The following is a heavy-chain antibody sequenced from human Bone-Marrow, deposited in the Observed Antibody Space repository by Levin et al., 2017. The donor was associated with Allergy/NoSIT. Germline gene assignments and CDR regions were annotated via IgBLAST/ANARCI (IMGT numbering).Heavy chain of an antibody. V-gene: IGHV3-9*01. D-gene: IGHD3-10*01. CDR2: ISWNSGSA. CDR1: GFTFDDYA. CDR3: VKGNYGRDFYALED. J-gene: IGHJ6*02. Sequence: RTGGSLRLSCTASGFTFDDYAMHWVRQAPGKGLEWVSHISWNSGSAAYADSVKGRFTISRDNAKNSLYLQMNSLRAEDTALYYCVKGNYGRDFYALEDWGQGTTVTVSS.